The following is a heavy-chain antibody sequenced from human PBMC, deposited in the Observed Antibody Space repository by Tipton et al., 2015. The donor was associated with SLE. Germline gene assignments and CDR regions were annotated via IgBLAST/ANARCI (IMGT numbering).Heavy chain of an antibody. V-gene: IGHV3-33*08. Sequence: RSLRLSCAASGFTFSSYAMSWVRQAPGQGLEWVAVIWYDGSNKYYADSVKGRFTISRDNSKNTLYLQMNSLRAEDTAVYYCARDSKQLVREYYFDYWGQGTLVTVSS. CDR2: IWYDGSNK. D-gene: IGHD6-6*01. J-gene: IGHJ4*02. CDR3: ARDSKQLVREYYFDY. CDR1: GFTFSSYA.